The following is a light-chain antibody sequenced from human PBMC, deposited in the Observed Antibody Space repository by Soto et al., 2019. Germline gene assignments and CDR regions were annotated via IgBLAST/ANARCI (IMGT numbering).Light chain of an antibody. J-gene: IGKJ1*01. CDR2: KVS. CDR1: QGLVFGDGHTY. Sequence: DVVMTQSPLALPVSLGQPASISCRSSQGLVFGDGHTYLNWIRLRPGRSPRRLIYKVSNRDSGVPDRFSGSGSGTDFTLNISSVEAEDVGLYYCMQATHWPPTFGQGTKVEIK. V-gene: IGKV2-30*01. CDR3: MQATHWPPT.